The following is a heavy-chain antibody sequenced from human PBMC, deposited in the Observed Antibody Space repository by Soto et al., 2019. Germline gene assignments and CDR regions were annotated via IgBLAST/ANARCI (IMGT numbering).Heavy chain of an antibody. V-gene: IGHV3-23*01. CDR1: GFTFSSYA. Sequence: GGSLRLSCAASGFTFSSYAMSWVRQAPGKEMEWVSTITGSGGGTYYADSVKGRFSIFIDNSKTTFYLQINSLRSEATALYYCSNDHRPIVMVARNFDYWGQGTPVTVSS. CDR2: ITGSGGGT. J-gene: IGHJ4*02. CDR3: SNDHRPIVMVARNFDY. D-gene: IGHD2-15*01.